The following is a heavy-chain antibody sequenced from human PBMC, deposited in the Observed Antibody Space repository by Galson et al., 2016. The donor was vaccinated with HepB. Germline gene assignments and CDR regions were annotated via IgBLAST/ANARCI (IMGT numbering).Heavy chain of an antibody. V-gene: IGHV1-18*01. Sequence: SVKVSCKASGYPLTTYGISWVRQAPGQGLEWMGWISVHNGNTKYAQNFQGRVTMTTDTSTRTAYMELRSLRSDDTAVYYCARARITRVRGSATYDFTIDYWGQGTLVTVSS. CDR2: ISVHNGNT. D-gene: IGHD3-10*01. J-gene: IGHJ4*02. CDR1: GYPLTTYG. CDR3: ARARITRVRGSATYDFTIDY.